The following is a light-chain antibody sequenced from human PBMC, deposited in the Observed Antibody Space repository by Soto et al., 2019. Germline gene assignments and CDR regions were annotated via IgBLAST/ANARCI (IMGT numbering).Light chain of an antibody. Sequence: QSVLTQPASVSGSPGQSITISCTGTRSDVGGYDYVSWYQQYPGKAPKPIIYEVSNRPSGVSARFSGSKSGSTASLTISGLQAEDEADYYCSSYTTSSTLVFGGGTKLTVL. CDR1: RSDVGGYDY. CDR2: EVS. J-gene: IGLJ3*02. V-gene: IGLV2-14*01. CDR3: SSYTTSSTLV.